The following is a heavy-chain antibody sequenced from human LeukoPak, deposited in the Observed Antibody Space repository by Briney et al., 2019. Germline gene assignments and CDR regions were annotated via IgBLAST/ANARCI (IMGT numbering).Heavy chain of an antibody. CDR1: GFTFSSYW. J-gene: IGHJ4*02. Sequence: AGGSLRLSCAASGFTFSSYWMSWVRQAPGKGLEWVANIKQDGSEKYYVDSVKGRFTISRDNAKNSLYLQMNSLRAEDTAVYYCARSIVVVVAATTFFDYWGQGTLVTVSS. D-gene: IGHD2-15*01. CDR3: ARSIVVVVAATTFFDY. V-gene: IGHV3-7*01. CDR2: IKQDGSEK.